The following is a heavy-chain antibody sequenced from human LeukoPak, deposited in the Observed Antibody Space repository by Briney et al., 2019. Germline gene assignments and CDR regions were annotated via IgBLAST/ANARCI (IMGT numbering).Heavy chain of an antibody. D-gene: IGHD6-6*01. CDR1: GGSISSYY. J-gene: IGHJ4*02. Sequence: SETLSLTCTVSGGSISSYYWSWIRQPAGKGLEWIGRISTSGSTNYNPSHKSRVTISVDKSKNQFSLKLNSVTAADTAVYYCASGGSSSGYWGQGTLVTVSS. CDR2: ISTSGST. CDR3: ASGGSSSGY. V-gene: IGHV4-4*07.